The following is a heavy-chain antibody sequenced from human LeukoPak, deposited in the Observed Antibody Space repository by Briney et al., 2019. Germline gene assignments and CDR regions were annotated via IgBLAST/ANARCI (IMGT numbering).Heavy chain of an antibody. V-gene: IGHV4-39*01. Sequence: SETLSLACSVSGASLSRRTSYWGWIRQPPGKGLEWIGTIYSSGNTYYNPSLKSRVTISRDTSKNQVSLKVNSVTAADTATYYCARHVSSVGVAVVITLIDSWGQGILVTVSS. CDR3: ARHVSSVGVAVVITLIDS. CDR2: IYSSGNT. CDR1: GASLSRRTSY. D-gene: IGHD3-3*01. J-gene: IGHJ4*02.